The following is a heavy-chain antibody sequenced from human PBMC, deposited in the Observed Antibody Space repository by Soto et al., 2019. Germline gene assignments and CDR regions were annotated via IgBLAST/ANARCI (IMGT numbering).Heavy chain of an antibody. V-gene: IGHV3-43*02. J-gene: IGHJ6*02. CDR1: GFTFSGHG. CDR3: AKDRITMVRGVPGLGMDV. Sequence: GGSLRLSCAASGFTFSGHGMHGVRQAPGKGLEWVSLISWDGSSTYYADSVKGRFTISRDNSKNSLYLQMNSLRTEDTALYYCAKDRITMVRGVPGLGMDVWGQGTTVTVSS. CDR2: ISWDGSST. D-gene: IGHD3-10*01.